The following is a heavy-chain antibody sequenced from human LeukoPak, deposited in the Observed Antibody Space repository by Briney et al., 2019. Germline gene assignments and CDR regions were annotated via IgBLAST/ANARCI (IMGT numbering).Heavy chain of an antibody. CDR2: ISYDGSNK. J-gene: IGHJ4*02. CDR1: GFTFSSYA. CDR3: ARGMYYYDSSGYSGFGY. Sequence: GGSLRLSCAASGFTFSSYAMHWVRQAPGKGLEWVAVISYDGSNKYYADSVKGRFTISRDNSKNTLYLQMNSLRAEDTAVYYCARGMYYYDSSGYSGFGYWGQGTLVTVSS. V-gene: IGHV3-30*04. D-gene: IGHD3-22*01.